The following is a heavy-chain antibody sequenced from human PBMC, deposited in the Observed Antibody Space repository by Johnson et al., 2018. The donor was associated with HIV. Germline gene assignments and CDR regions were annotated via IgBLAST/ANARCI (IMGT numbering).Heavy chain of an antibody. CDR1: GFTFSDYD. CDR3: AREMAWEDAFDI. J-gene: IGHJ3*02. CDR2: ISSSGSAI. V-gene: IGHV3-11*04. Sequence: QVQLVESGEGLVQPGGSLRLSCAASGFTFSDYDMNWIRQAPGKGLEWISYISSSGSAIKYADSVKGRFTISRDNAKTSLFLQMRSLRPEDTAVYFCAREMAWEDAFDIWGQGTMVTVSS. D-gene: IGHD5-24*01.